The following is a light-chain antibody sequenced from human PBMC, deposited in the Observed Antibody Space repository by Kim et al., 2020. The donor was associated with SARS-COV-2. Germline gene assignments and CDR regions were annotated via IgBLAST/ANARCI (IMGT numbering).Light chain of an antibody. J-gene: IGKJ2*01. CDR2: KAF. CDR3: QQYSSYSYT. CDR1: QSIGSW. V-gene: IGKV1-5*03. Sequence: SASVGDRVTITCRASQSIGSWLAWYQQKPGQAPNLLIHKAFSLESGVPSRFSGRGSGTEFTLTISSLQPDDFATYYCQQYSSYSYTFGQGTKLEI.